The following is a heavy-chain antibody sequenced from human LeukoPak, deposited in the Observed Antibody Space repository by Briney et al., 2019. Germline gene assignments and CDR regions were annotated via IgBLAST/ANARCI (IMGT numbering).Heavy chain of an antibody. CDR3: AGTGSGSYHSDY. J-gene: IGHJ4*02. CDR1: GGSISSYY. CDR2: IYYSGST. V-gene: IGHV4-59*01. Sequence: PSETLSLTCTVSGGSISSYYWSWIRQPPGKGLEWIGYIYYSGSTNYNPSLKSRVTISVDTSKNQFSLKLSSVTAADTAVYYCAGTGSGSYHSDYWGQGTLVTVSS. D-gene: IGHD3-10*01.